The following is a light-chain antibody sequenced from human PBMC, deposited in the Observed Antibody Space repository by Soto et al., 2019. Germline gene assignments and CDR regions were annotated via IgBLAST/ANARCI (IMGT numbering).Light chain of an antibody. CDR1: QSVSSSF. CDR2: GAS. CDR3: QQYDSSPWT. V-gene: IGKV3-20*01. Sequence: EIVLTQSPGTLSLSPGERATLSCRASQSVSSSFLAWYQQKPGQAPRLLIYGASSRATGIPDRFSGSGSGTDFTLTISRLEPEDFAVYYCQQYDSSPWTFGQGIKGEIK. J-gene: IGKJ1*01.